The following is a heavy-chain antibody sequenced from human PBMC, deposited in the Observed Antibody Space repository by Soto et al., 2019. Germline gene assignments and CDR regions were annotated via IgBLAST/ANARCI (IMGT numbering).Heavy chain of an antibody. CDR1: GGSISSSSYY. V-gene: IGHV4-39*01. CDR3: ARLIAAHTAFYDYYGMDV. CDR2: IYYSGST. J-gene: IGHJ6*02. Sequence: PSETLSLTCTVSGGSISSSSYYWGWIRQPPGKGLEWIGSIYYSGSTYYNPSLKSRVTISVDTSKNQFSLKLSSVTAADTAVHYCARLIAAHTAFYDYYGMDVWGQGTTVTVSS. D-gene: IGHD6-13*01.